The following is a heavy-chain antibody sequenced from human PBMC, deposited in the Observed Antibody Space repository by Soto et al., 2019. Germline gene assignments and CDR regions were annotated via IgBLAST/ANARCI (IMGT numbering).Heavy chain of an antibody. CDR3: ARAPTSRFDY. CDR1: GFTFRTFA. V-gene: IGHV3-30-3*01. J-gene: IGHJ4*02. CDR2: ISSDGDTK. Sequence: SLRLSCAASGFTFRTFAMHWVRQAPGKGLEWVADISSDGDTKYYADSVKGRFTISRDNSKDTLFLQMNSLRPEDTAVYFCARAPTSRFDYWGLGTLVTVSS.